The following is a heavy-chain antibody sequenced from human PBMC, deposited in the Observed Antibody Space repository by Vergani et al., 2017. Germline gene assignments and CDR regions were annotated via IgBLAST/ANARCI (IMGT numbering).Heavy chain of an antibody. CDR1: GGSFSGYY. CDR3: AGAPRFGELGFDY. Sequence: QVQLQESGPGLVKPSETLSLTCAVYGGSFSGYYWSWIRQPPGKGLEWIGEINHSGSTNYNPSLKSRVTISVDTSKNQFSLKLSSVTAADTAVYYCAGAPRFGELGFDYWGQGTLVIVSS. V-gene: IGHV4-34*01. J-gene: IGHJ4*02. CDR2: INHSGST. D-gene: IGHD3-10*01.